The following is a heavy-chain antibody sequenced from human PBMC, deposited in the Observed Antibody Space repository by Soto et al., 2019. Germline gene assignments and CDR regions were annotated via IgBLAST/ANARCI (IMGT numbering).Heavy chain of an antibody. CDR2: ISAYNGNT. Sequence: GASVKVSCKASGYTFTSYGISWVRQAPGQGLEWMGWISAYNGNTNYAQKLQGRVTMTTDTSTSTAYMELRSLRSDDTAVYYCARCLVVVVAAIPWDAFDIWGQGTMVTVSS. D-gene: IGHD2-15*01. V-gene: IGHV1-18*01. CDR3: ARCLVVVVAAIPWDAFDI. J-gene: IGHJ3*02. CDR1: GYTFTSYG.